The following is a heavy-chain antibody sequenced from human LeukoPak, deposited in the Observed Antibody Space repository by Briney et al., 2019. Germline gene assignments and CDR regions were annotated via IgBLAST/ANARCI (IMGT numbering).Heavy chain of an antibody. CDR2: INHSGST. CDR3: APQGGAAAGF. Sequence: SETLSLTCAVYGGSFSGYYWSWIRQPPGKGLEWIGEINHSGSTNYNPSLKSRVTISVDTSKNQFSLKLSSVTAADTAVYYCAPQGGAAAGFWGQGTLVTVSS. CDR1: GGSFSGYY. D-gene: IGHD6-13*01. V-gene: IGHV4-34*01. J-gene: IGHJ4*02.